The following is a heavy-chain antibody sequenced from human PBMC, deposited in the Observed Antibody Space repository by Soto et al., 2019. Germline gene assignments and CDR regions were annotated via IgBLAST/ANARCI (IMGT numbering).Heavy chain of an antibody. CDR2: ISGGGRPI. CDR3: ARDLGWAFDS. Sequence: EVQLVESGGGSVQPGGSLRLSCAASGFTFSTFSMNWVRQATGRGLEWISYISGGGRPISYADSVKGRFTISRDNAKNSPYLQMDSLTDEDTAVYYCARDLGWAFDSWGQGILVTVSS. CDR1: GFTFSTFS. D-gene: IGHD6-19*01. J-gene: IGHJ4*02. V-gene: IGHV3-48*02.